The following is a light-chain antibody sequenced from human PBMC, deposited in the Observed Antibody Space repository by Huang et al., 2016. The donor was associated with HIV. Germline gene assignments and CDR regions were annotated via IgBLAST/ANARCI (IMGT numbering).Light chain of an antibody. CDR2: SAS. J-gene: IGKJ2*01. CDR3: QQSFTTPYT. CDR1: QTIGSY. V-gene: IGKV1-39*01. Sequence: DIQMTQYPSSLSASVGDRVTITCRASQTIGSYLNRYQQRPGKAPDLLIHSASTLQNEVPSRFSGSGSGAVFALTISGLQPEDFATYYCQQSFTTPYTFGQGTKLDIK.